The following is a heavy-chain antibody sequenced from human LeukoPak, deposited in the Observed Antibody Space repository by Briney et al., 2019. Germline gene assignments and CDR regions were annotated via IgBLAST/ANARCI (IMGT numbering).Heavy chain of an antibody. J-gene: IGHJ3*02. Sequence: GASVKVSCKASGYTFTSYDINWVRQATGQGLEWMGWMNPNSGNTGYAQKFQGRVTMTRNTSISTAYMELSSLRSEDTAVYYCARGAHLSMIVVVTAFDIWGQGTMVTVSS. CDR2: MNPNSGNT. CDR3: ARGAHLSMIVVVTAFDI. V-gene: IGHV1-8*01. CDR1: GYTFTSYD. D-gene: IGHD3-22*01.